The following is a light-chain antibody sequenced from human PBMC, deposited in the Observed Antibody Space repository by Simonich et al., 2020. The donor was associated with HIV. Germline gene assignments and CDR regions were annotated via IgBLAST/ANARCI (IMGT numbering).Light chain of an antibody. Sequence: DIQMTQSPSSLSASVGDRLTITCRASQSISSWLAWYQQKSGKAPKLLIYKASSLKSGVPSRFSGSGSGTEFTLTISSLQPDDFATYVCQQYNSYTWTFGQGTKVEIK. CDR1: QSISSW. V-gene: IGKV1-5*03. CDR3: QQYNSYTWT. J-gene: IGKJ1*01. CDR2: KAS.